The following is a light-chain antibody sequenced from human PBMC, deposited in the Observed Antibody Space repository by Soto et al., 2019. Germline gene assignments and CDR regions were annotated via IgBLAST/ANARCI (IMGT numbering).Light chain of an antibody. V-gene: IGKV1-39*01. CDR3: QQSHSIPLT. CDR1: QSIGNS. Sequence: DIQMTQSPSSLSASVGDRVTITCRASQSIGNSLIWYQQKPGKAPNLLIYDASTLQTGVPSRFSGSGSEKDFALTISSLQQEDFATYHCQQSHSIPLTFGPGTKVDIK. J-gene: IGKJ3*01. CDR2: DAS.